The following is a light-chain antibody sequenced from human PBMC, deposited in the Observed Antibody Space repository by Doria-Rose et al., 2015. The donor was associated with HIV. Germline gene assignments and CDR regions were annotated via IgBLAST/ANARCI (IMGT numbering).Light chain of an antibody. J-gene: IGKJ1*01. CDR1: LSFSSTY. Sequence: EIVMTQSPGTLSLSPGERATLSCRASLSFSSTYLAWYQQQPGQAPSLLIYDGSTRATGIPDRFSASGSGTDFTLTINRLEPEDFALYYCHQYGTSWTFGQGTKVEI. CDR2: DGS. V-gene: IGKV3-20*01. CDR3: HQYGTSWT.